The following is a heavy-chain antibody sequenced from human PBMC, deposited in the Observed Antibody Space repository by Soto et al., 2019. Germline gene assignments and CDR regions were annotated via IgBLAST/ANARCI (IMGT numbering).Heavy chain of an antibody. J-gene: IGHJ6*02. V-gene: IGHV1-69*12. CDR1: GGTFSSYA. D-gene: IGHD4-4*01. CDR3: ARRVTTWGYYGMDA. Sequence: QVQLVQSGAEVKKPGSSVKVSCKASGGTFSSYAISWVRQAPGQGLEWMGGIIPIFGTANYAQKFQGRVTXXAXECXRTAYMELSSLRSEDTAVYYCARRVTTWGYYGMDAWGQGTTVTVSS. CDR2: IIPIFGTA.